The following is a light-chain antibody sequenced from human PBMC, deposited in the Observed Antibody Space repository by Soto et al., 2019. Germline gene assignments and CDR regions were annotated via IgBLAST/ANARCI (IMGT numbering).Light chain of an antibody. Sequence: EIVMTQSPATLSVSPGERVTLPCRASQSVSYNLAWYQQKPGQAPRLLIYGPSTRATGIPARFSGSGSGTEFTLTISILQSEDVALYYCQQYNNWPRTFGQGTKVDIK. J-gene: IGKJ1*01. V-gene: IGKV3-15*01. CDR1: QSVSYN. CDR3: QQYNNWPRT. CDR2: GPS.